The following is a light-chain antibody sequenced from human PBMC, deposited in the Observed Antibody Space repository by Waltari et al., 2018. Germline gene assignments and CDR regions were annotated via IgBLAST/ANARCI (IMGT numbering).Light chain of an antibody. CDR3: QQYNSWT. J-gene: IGKJ1*01. V-gene: IGKV1-5*01. CDR2: DAS. CDR1: QSISSG. Sequence: DIQMTQSPSTLSASVGDRVTITCRASQSISSGLACYQQKPGKAPKLLIYDASSLESGVPSRFSGSGSGTEFTLTISSLQPDDFATYYCQQYNSWTFGQGTKVEIK.